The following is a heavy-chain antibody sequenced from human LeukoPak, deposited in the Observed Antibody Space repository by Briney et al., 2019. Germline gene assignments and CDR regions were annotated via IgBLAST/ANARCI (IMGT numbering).Heavy chain of an antibody. Sequence: SETLSLTCTVSGGSVSSGNYYWRWIRQPPGTGLEWIGYIYYSGSTNYNPSLKSRVTISADTSKNQFSLKLSSVTAADTAVYYCARATYSSGWTFDYWGQGTLVTVSS. CDR3: ARATYSSGWTFDY. CDR2: IYYSGST. CDR1: GGSVSSGNYY. J-gene: IGHJ4*02. D-gene: IGHD6-19*01. V-gene: IGHV4-61*01.